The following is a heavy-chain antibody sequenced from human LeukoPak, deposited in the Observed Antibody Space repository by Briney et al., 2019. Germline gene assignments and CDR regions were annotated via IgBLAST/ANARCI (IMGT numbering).Heavy chain of an antibody. CDR2: ISYDGSNK. Sequence: GGSLRLSCAASGFTFSSYGMHWVRQAPGKGLEWVAVISYDGSNKYYADSVKGRFTISRDNSKNTLYLQMNSLRAEATAVYYCANGSHLLVDTPVVGYFDYWGQGTLVTVSS. CDR3: ANGSHLLVDTPVVGYFDY. CDR1: GFTFSSYG. J-gene: IGHJ4*02. V-gene: IGHV3-30*18. D-gene: IGHD4-23*01.